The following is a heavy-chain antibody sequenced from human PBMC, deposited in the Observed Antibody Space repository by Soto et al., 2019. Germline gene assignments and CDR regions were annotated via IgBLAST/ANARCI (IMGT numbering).Heavy chain of an antibody. D-gene: IGHD6-6*01. CDR1: GFTFSSYA. J-gene: IGHJ4*02. CDR2: ISYDGSNK. Sequence: GGSLRLSCAASGFTFSSYAMHWVRQAPGKGLEWVAVISYDGSNKYYADSVKGRFTISRDNSKNTLYLQMNSLRAEDTAVYYCARDPLEYSSSEKYYFDYWGQGTLVTVSS. V-gene: IGHV3-30-3*01. CDR3: ARDPLEYSSSEKYYFDY.